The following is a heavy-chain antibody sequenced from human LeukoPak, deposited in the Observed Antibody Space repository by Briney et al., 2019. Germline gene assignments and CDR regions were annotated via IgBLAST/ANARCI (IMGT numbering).Heavy chain of an antibody. V-gene: IGHV3-30-3*01. CDR3: ARDVQYYKSSGWYEGYFDY. D-gene: IGHD6-19*01. CDR2: ISYDGSNK. CDR1: GFTFSGYA. J-gene: IGHJ4*02. Sequence: QPGGSLRLSCAASGFTFSGYAMHWVRQAPGKGLEWVAVISYDGSNKYYADSVKGRFTISRDNSKNTLYLQMNSLRAEDTAVYYCARDVQYYKSSGWYEGYFDYWGQGTLVTVSS.